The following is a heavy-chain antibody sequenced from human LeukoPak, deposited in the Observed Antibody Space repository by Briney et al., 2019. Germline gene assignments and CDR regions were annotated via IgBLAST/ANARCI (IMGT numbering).Heavy chain of an antibody. D-gene: IGHD2-15*01. Sequence: ASVKVSCKASGHTFTGYYMHWVRQAPGQGLEWMGWINPNSGGTNYAQKFQGRVTMTRDTSISTAYMELSRLRSDDTAVYYCARPGLTCSGGSCYSAFDYWGQGTLVTVSS. CDR1: GHTFTGYY. CDR2: INPNSGGT. CDR3: ARPGLTCSGGSCYSAFDY. J-gene: IGHJ4*02. V-gene: IGHV1-2*02.